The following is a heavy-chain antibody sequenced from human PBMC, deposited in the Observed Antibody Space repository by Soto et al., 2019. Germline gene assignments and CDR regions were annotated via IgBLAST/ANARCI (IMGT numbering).Heavy chain of an antibody. J-gene: IGHJ4*02. CDR3: ARAPRATMVTSYYFDY. D-gene: IGHD5-18*01. CDR1: GGSISSYY. CDR2: IYYSGST. V-gene: IGHV4-59*01. Sequence: QVQLQESGPGLVKPSETLSLTCTVSGGSISSYYWSWIRQPPGKGLEWIGYIYYSGSTNYNPSLQSRVTISVDTSKNQFSLKLSSVTAADTAVYYCARAPRATMVTSYYFDYWGQGTLVTVSS.